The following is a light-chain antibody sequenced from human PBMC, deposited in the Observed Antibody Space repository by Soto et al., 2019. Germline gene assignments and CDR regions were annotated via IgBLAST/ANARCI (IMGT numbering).Light chain of an antibody. Sequence: QSALTQPASVSGSPGQSITVSCTGSSSDFGDDKYVSWYQQQPGKGPNLLIYGVNSRPSGISNRFSGSKSGNTASLTISGLLAEDEADYHCCSFAGGSTYVVFGGGTKLTVL. CDR1: SSDFGDDKY. V-gene: IGLV2-23*02. J-gene: IGLJ2*01. CDR3: CSFAGGSTYVV. CDR2: GVN.